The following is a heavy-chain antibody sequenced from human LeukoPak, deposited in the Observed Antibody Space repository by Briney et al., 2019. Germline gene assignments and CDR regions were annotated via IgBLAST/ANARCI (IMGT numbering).Heavy chain of an antibody. CDR2: IHHSGGT. J-gene: IGHJ4*02. D-gene: IGHD3-16*01. CDR3: ARHGGFYFDY. Sequence: KASETLSLTCAVYGGSFSGYWSWIRQPPGKGLEWIGQIHHSGGTSYNPSLRSRVIISVDMSKDQFSLKLSSVTAADMAVYYCARHGGFYFDYWGQGALVTVSS. V-gene: IGHV4-34*01. CDR1: GGSFSGY.